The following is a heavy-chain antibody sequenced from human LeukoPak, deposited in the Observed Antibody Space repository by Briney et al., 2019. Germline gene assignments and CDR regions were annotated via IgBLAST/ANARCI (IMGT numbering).Heavy chain of an antibody. CDR2: ISGSGSAT. D-gene: IGHD5-18*01. J-gene: IGHJ4*02. Sequence: GGSLRLSYAASGFSFNTYAMTWVRQAPGKGLECVSTISGSGSATYYADSVKGRFIVSRDNSRNTLYLHMENLRAEDTAVYYCAKDLGYSYGWLDCWGQGILVTVSS. CDR3: AKDLGYSYGWLDC. V-gene: IGHV3-23*01. CDR1: GFSFNTYA.